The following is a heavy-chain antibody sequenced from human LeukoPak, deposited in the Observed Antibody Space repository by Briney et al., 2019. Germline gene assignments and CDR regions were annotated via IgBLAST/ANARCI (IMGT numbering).Heavy chain of an antibody. V-gene: IGHV4-59*01. CDR3: GRRPHYYGSGTYPPGTNYYYYCMYV. CDR1: GGSISSYY. D-gene: IGHD3-10*01. CDR2: IYYSGST. Sequence: SETLSLTCTVSGGSISSYYWSWIRQPPGKGLEWIGYIYYSGSTNYNPSLKRRVPISVDTSKNQFSLKLSSGTAADTAGYYCGRRPHYYGSGTYPPGTNYYYYCMYVWGKGTTVGVSS. J-gene: IGHJ6*03.